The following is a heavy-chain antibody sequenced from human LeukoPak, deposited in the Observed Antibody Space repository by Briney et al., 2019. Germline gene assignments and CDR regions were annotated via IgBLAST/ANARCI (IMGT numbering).Heavy chain of an antibody. V-gene: IGHV4-59*12. CDR2: IYYSGST. CDR1: GGSISSYY. CDR3: ARVVVVPAAISPDYYYYYYMDV. Sequence: SETLSLTCAVSGGSISSYYWSWIRQPPGKGLEWIGYIYYSGSTNYNPSLKSRVTISVDTSKNQFSLKLSSVTAADTAVYYCARVVVVPAAISPDYYYYYYMDVWGKGTTVTISS. D-gene: IGHD2-2*01. J-gene: IGHJ6*03.